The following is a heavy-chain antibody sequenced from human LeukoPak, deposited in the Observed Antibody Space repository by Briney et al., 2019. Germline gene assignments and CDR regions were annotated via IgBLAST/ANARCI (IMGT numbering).Heavy chain of an antibody. J-gene: IGHJ4*02. CDR1: GYTFTDYY. V-gene: IGHV1-2*02. CDR2: VNPKSGGT. Sequence: ASVKVSCKASGYTFTDYYIHWVRHAPGQGLEWMGWVNPKSGGTNYAQRFQGRVTMTRYTSITTAYMELGSLSSDDTAVYYCARRDSVRLGELSWEHYYFDYWGQGTLVTVSS. CDR3: ARRDSVRLGELSWEHYYFDY. D-gene: IGHD3-16*02.